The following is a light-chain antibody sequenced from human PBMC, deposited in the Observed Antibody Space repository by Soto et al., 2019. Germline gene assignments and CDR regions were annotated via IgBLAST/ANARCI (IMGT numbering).Light chain of an antibody. CDR1: QSVSSN. CDR2: GAS. V-gene: IGKV3-15*01. Sequence: EIVLTQSPATLSVSPGERATLSCRASQSVSSNLAWYQKKPGQAPRLLIYGASTKTTGVPARFSGSGSGTEFTLTISSLQSEDFAVYYCQQYNKWPYTFGQETKLEIK. CDR3: QQYNKWPYT. J-gene: IGKJ2*01.